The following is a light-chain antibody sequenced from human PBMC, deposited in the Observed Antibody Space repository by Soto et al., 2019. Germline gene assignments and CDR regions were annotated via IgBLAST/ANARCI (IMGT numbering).Light chain of an antibody. CDR3: QQSYSTLEIT. CDR2: AAS. V-gene: IGKV1-39*01. CDR1: QSISSY. Sequence: IQMTXSSSSRSXAXGXXFXXXCLASQSISSYLNWYQQKPGKAPKLLIYAASSLQSGVPSRFSGSGSGTDFTLTISSLQPEDFATYYCQQSYSTLEITFGQGTRLEI. J-gene: IGKJ5*01.